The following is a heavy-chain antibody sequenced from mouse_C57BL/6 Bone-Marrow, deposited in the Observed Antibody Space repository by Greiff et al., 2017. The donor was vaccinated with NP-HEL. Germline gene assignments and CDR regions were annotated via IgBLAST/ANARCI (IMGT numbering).Heavy chain of an antibody. Sequence: QVQLKQPGAELVKPGASVKLSCKASGYTFTSYWMHWVKQRPGQGLEWIGMIHTNSGSTNSNEKFKRKATLTVAQSSSTAYMQHSSLTSEDSAVYYCARVVDYWGQGTTLTVSS. J-gene: IGHJ2*01. CDR3: ARVVDY. V-gene: IGHV1-64*01. CDR1: GYTFTSYW. CDR2: IHTNSGST.